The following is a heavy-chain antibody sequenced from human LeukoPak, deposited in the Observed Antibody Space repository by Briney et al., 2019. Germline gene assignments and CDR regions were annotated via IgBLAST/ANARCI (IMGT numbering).Heavy chain of an antibody. D-gene: IGHD6-19*01. CDR3: ARVPGYSSGWAQFDY. Sequence: SGALSLTCADYGGSFSGSYWCWVRPPPGKGLEWIGEINHSGSTNYNPSLKSRVTISVDTSKNQFSLKLSSVTAADTAVYYCARVPGYSSGWAQFDYWGQGTLVTVSS. CDR1: GGSFSGSY. J-gene: IGHJ4*02. V-gene: IGHV4-34*01. CDR2: INHSGST.